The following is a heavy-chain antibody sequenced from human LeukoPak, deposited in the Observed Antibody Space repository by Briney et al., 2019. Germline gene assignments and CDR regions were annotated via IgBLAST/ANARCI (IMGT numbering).Heavy chain of an antibody. CDR3: AKDQDSSGWFDY. V-gene: IGHV3-23*01. CDR2: ITGIGGST. CDR1: GFTFSSCA. D-gene: IGHD6-19*01. Sequence: PGGFLRLSCAASGFTFSSCAMSWVLQAPGKGLEWVSTITGIGGSTYYADSVKGRFTISRDNSKNTLYLQMNSLRAEDTALYYCAKDQDSSGWFDYWGQGTLVTVSS. J-gene: IGHJ4*02.